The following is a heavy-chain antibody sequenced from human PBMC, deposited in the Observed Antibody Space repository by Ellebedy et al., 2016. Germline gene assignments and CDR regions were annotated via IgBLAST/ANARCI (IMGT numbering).Heavy chain of an antibody. J-gene: IGHJ4*02. D-gene: IGHD1-26*01. CDR3: ARGSLVLS. CDR1: GFTFDDYA. Sequence: SLKISCAASGFTFDDYAMHWVRQAPGKGLEWVSGISWNSGSIGYADSVKGRFTISRDNAKNSLYLQMNSLRAEDTAVYYCARGSLVLSWGQGTLVTVSS. CDR2: ISWNSGSI. V-gene: IGHV3-9*01.